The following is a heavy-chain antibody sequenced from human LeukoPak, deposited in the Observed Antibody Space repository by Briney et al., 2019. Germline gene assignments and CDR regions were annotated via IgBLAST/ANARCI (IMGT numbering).Heavy chain of an antibody. CDR1: GGSVSSPDSY. CDR2: VYYIGTT. D-gene: IGHD6-6*01. V-gene: IGHV4-61*08. J-gene: IGHJ5*02. CDR3: AKNTSSSPWFDP. Sequence: PSETLSLTCIVSGGSVSSPDSYWSWIRQPPGKGLEWIGNVYYIGTTSYNSSLKSRVTISVDTSKNQFSLEVTSVTAADMAVYYCAKNTSSSPWFDPWGQGTLVTVSS.